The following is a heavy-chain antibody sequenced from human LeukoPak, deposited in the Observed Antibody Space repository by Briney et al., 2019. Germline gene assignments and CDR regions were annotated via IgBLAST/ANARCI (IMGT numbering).Heavy chain of an antibody. CDR3: ARDRRGVASATSDSYYFDY. Sequence: GASVKVSCKASGGTFSSYAISWVRQAPGQGLEWMGGIIPIFGTANYAQKFQGRVTITTDESTSTAYMELSSLRSEDTAVYYCARDRRGVASATSDSYYFDYWGQGTLVTVSS. D-gene: IGHD2-15*01. CDR1: GGTFSSYA. V-gene: IGHV1-69*05. CDR2: IIPIFGTA. J-gene: IGHJ4*02.